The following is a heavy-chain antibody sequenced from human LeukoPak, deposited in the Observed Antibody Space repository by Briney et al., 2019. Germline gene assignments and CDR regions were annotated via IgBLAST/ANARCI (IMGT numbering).Heavy chain of an antibody. J-gene: IGHJ3*02. D-gene: IGHD2-15*01. CDR3: ARDPQPDIVVVVAATQGDSFNI. Sequence: GGSLRLSCAASGFTLSTSTMNWVRQAPGKGLEWVSSISSSSSFIYCADSVKGRFTISRDNAKNSLSLQMNSLRAEDTAVYYCARDPQPDIVVVVAATQGDSFNIWGQGTMVTVSS. V-gene: IGHV3-21*01. CDR1: GFTLSTST. CDR2: ISSSSSFI.